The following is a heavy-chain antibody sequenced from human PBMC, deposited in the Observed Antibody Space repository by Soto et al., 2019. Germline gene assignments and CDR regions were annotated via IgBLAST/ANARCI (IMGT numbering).Heavy chain of an antibody. CDR3: ATGHLAVVPVAAWFYYMDV. CDR1: GYTFTNYA. CDR2: INAGNGNT. J-gene: IGHJ6*03. D-gene: IGHD2-2*01. Sequence: QVQLVQSGAEVEKPGASVKVSCKASGYTFTNYAVHWVRQAPGQRLEWMGWINAGNGNTRFSQNLQGRVTITRETSARTVYMEMSRLRSEDTAVSYCATGHLAVVPVAAWFYYMDVWGKGTTVTVSS. V-gene: IGHV1-3*01.